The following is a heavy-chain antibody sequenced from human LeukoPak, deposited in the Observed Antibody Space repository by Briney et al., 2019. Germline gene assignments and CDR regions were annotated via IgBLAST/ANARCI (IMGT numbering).Heavy chain of an antibody. D-gene: IGHD6-13*01. V-gene: IGHV1-2*02. Sequence: ASVKVSCKASGYTFTGYYMHWVRQAPRQGLEWMGWINPNSGGTNYAQKFQGRVTMTRDTSISTAYMELSRLRSDDTAVYYCARDFAGLDIAAAGTNDYWGQGTLVTVSS. CDR3: ARDFAGLDIAAAGTNDY. CDR1: GYTFTGYY. J-gene: IGHJ4*02. CDR2: INPNSGGT.